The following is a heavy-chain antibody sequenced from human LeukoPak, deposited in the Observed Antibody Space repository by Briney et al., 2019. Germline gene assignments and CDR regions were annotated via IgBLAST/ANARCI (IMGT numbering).Heavy chain of an antibody. CDR3: ARDYTGYFP. J-gene: IGHJ5*02. CDR2: IKQDGSDR. D-gene: IGHD3-9*01. V-gene: IGHV3-7*03. CDR1: GFTFRNYW. Sequence: GGSLRLSCAASGFTFRNYWMSWVRQVPGTGLEWVANIKQDGSDRNYVTSVRGRFTTSRDNAESSLYLQMNSLRAEDTAVYYCARDYTGYFPWGQGTLVIVSS.